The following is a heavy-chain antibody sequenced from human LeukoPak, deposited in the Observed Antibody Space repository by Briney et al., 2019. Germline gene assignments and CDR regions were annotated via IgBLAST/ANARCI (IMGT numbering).Heavy chain of an antibody. CDR2: IHHSGIT. V-gene: IGHV4-4*08. CDR3: VRESRGWYEDS. CDR1: GGSISSYY. D-gene: IGHD6-19*01. J-gene: IGHJ4*02. Sequence: SETLSLTCTVSGGSISSYYWGWIRQPPGKGLEWIGSIHHSGITYYTPSLESRVTISLDMSKNQFSLRLYSVTAPDTAIYYCVRESRGWYEDSWGQGTLVTVSS.